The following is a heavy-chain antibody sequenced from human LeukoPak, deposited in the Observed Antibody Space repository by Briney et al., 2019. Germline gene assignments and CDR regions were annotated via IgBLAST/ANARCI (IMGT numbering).Heavy chain of an antibody. CDR1: GGSISSYY. CDR2: IYYSGST. Sequence: SETLSLTCTVSGGSISSYYWSWIRQPPGKGLEWIGYIYYSGSTNYNPSLKSRVTISVDTSKNQFSLKLSSVTAADTAVYYCARHYPPYYFDYWGQGTLVTVSS. J-gene: IGHJ4*02. CDR3: ARHYPPYYFDY. V-gene: IGHV4-59*08.